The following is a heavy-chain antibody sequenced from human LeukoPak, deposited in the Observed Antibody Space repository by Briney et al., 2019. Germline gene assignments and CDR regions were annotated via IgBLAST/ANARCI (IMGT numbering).Heavy chain of an antibody. Sequence: GGSLRLSCAASGFTFSSYAMSWVPQAQGKGLEWVSAISGSGGSTYYADSVKGRFTISRDNSKNTLYLQMNSLRAEDTAVYYCAKDLTQVVVVAATFDYWGQGTLVTVSS. J-gene: IGHJ4*02. CDR1: GFTFSSYA. V-gene: IGHV3-23*01. D-gene: IGHD2-15*01. CDR3: AKDLTQVVVVAATFDY. CDR2: ISGSGGST.